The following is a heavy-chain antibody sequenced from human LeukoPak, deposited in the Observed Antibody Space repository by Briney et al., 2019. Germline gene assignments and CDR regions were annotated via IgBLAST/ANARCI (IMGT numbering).Heavy chain of an antibody. D-gene: IGHD3-10*01. J-gene: IGHJ4*02. V-gene: IGHV3-23*01. CDR3: ASNTMVRGVHTPSYY. Sequence: GGSLRLSCAVSGFTFSSYAMSWVRHAPGKGLEWVSAISGSGGSTYYADSVKGRFTISRDNSKNTLYLQMNSLRAEDTAVYYCASNTMVRGVHTPSYYWGQGTLVTVSS. CDR2: ISGSGGST. CDR1: GFTFSSYA.